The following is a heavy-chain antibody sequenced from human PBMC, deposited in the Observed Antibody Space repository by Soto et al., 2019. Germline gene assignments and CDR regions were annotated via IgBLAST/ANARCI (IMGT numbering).Heavy chain of an antibody. Sequence: QLLQSGGGLVQPGGSLTLSCAASGFTFGTTDMSWVRQAPGEGLEWVSTIDGSGGITYYADSVKGRFTISRDNSRKEEYMQLNSLRGDDTALYYGWKNSGCFHTWGQGALVIVSS. D-gene: IGHD3-10*01. CDR1: GFTFGTTD. V-gene: IGHV3-23*01. CDR3: WKNSGCFHT. CDR2: IDGSGGIT. J-gene: IGHJ5*02.